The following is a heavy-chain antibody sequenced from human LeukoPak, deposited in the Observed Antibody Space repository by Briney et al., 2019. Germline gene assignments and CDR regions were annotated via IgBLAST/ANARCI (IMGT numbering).Heavy chain of an antibody. J-gene: IGHJ5*02. D-gene: IGHD2-15*01. V-gene: IGHV1-69*13. CDR1: GGTFSSYA. CDR2: IIPIFGTA. Sequence: SVKVSCKVSGGTFSSYAISWVRQAPGQGLEWMGGIIPIFGTANYAQKFQGRVTITADESTSTAYMELSSLRSEDTAVYYCARGGIVVVVAAYHNWFDPWGQGTLVTVSS. CDR3: ARGGIVVVVAAYHNWFDP.